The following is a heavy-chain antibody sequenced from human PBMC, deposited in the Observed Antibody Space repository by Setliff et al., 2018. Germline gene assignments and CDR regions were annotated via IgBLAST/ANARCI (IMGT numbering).Heavy chain of an antibody. Sequence: SETLSLTCTVSGGSMTSYYWSWIRQSPWKGLEWIGYVHYSGNSNYNPSLKSRVTMSVDTSKNQFSLNLRSVTAADTAVYYCARQPSSGSYYNPRPYYFDYWGQGTLVTVSS. D-gene: IGHD3-10*01. CDR2: VHYSGNS. V-gene: IGHV4-59*13. CDR1: GGSMTSYY. CDR3: ARQPSSGSYYNPRPYYFDY. J-gene: IGHJ4*02.